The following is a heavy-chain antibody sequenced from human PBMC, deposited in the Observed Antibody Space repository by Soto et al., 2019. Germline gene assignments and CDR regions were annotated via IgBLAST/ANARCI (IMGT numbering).Heavy chain of an antibody. CDR2: INHSGST. V-gene: IGHV4-34*01. J-gene: IGHJ3*02. CDR3: ARGPLVWSSTEQAFDI. Sequence: PSETLSLTCAVYGGSFSGYYWSWIRQPPGKGLEWIGEINHSGSTNYNPSLKSRVTISVDTSKNQFSLKLSSVTAADTAVYYCARGPLVWSSTEQAFDISGQGTMVTVSS. CDR1: GGSFSGYY. D-gene: IGHD1-26*01.